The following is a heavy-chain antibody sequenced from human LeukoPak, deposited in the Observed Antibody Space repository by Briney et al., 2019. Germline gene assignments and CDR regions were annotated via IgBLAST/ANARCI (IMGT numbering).Heavy chain of an antibody. CDR2: DNTRTGGT. V-gene: IGHV1-2*02. D-gene: IGHD2-15*01. Sequence: ASARVSCKASGYTFTDYYMYWVRQAPGQGPEWMGWDNTRTGGTIYAQKFQGRVTMTRDTSISTAYLEINSLRSDDTAVYYCARRYCTGGSCYPDPWGQGTLVTASS. CDR1: GYTFTDYY. CDR3: ARRYCTGGSCYPDP. J-gene: IGHJ5*02.